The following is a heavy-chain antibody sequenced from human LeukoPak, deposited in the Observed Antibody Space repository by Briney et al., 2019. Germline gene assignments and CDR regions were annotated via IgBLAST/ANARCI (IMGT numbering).Heavy chain of an antibody. CDR1: ERTFSPYA. CDR3: ARPTHRRTVPTPIPY. Sequence: PVRVSCTPSERTFSPYAISWVRQAPGQGLEWMGGIIPIFGTANYAQKFQGRVTITADESTSTAYMELSSLRSEDTAVYYGARPTHRRTVPTPIPYWGQGTLVTVSS. CDR2: IIPIFGTA. D-gene: IGHD4-17*01. V-gene: IGHV1-69*13. J-gene: IGHJ4*02.